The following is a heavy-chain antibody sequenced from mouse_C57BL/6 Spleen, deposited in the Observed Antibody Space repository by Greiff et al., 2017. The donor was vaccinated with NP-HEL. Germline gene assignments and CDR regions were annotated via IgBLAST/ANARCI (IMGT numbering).Heavy chain of an antibody. V-gene: IGHV1-64*01. CDR3: AREGPYDGYYVENY. Sequence: QVQLQQPGAELVKPGASVKLSCKASGYTFTSYWMHWVKQRPGQGLEWIGMIHPNSGSTNYNEKFKSKATLTVDKSSSTAYMQLSSLTSEDSSVYYCAREGPYDGYYVENYWGQGTTLTVSS. J-gene: IGHJ2*01. CDR2: IHPNSGST. CDR1: GYTFTSYW. D-gene: IGHD2-3*01.